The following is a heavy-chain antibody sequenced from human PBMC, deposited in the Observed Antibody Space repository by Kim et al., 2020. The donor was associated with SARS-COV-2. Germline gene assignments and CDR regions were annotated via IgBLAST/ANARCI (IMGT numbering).Heavy chain of an antibody. J-gene: IGHJ5*02. CDR2: ISSNGGAI. CDR3: VIGLAIAAAGFDP. D-gene: IGHD6-13*01. CDR1: GFTFSQNA. V-gene: IGHV3-64D*09. Sequence: GGSLRLSCSASGFTFSQNAMHWVRQAPGKGLESVSGISSNGGAIYYADSVKGRFTISRDNSKNTLYLQMSSLRAEDTAVYYCVIGLAIAAAGFDPWGQGTLVTVSS.